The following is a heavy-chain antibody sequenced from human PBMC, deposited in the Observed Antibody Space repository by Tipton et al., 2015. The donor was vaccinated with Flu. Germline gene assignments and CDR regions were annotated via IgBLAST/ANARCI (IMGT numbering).Heavy chain of an antibody. CDR1: GYSFTSYW. J-gene: IGHJ6*02. CDR3: ARASSSWYNGMDV. CDR2: IYPGDSDT. Sequence: QLVQSGAEVKKPGESLKISCKGSGYSFTSYWIGWVRQMPGKGLEWMGIIYPGDSDTRYSPSFQGQVTISADKSISTAYLQWSSLKAGDAARYYWARASSSWYNGMDVWGQGTTVTVSS. V-gene: IGHV5-51*01. D-gene: IGHD6-13*01.